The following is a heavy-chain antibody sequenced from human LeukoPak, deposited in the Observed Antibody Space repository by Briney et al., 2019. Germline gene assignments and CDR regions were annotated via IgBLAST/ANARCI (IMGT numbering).Heavy chain of an antibody. CDR1: VFTVSSNY. J-gene: IGHJ2*01. CDR2: IYSGGST. D-gene: IGHD6-19*01. CDR3: AKSMTLQWRGFFDL. Sequence: GGCLRLSCAASVFTVSSNYMSWVRQAPWKGLEWVSVIYSGGSTYYADSVKGRFTISRDNSKNTLYLQKNSLRADDTAIYYCAKSMTLQWRGFFDLWGRGTHVTVSS. V-gene: IGHV3-53*01.